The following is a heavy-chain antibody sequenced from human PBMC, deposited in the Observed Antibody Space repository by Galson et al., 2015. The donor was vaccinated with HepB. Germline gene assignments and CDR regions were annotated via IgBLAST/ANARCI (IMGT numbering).Heavy chain of an antibody. CDR1: GYTLSSYS. CDR3: ARGALVVAVGATQNNWFDP. V-gene: IGHV1-18*01. D-gene: IGHD2-15*01. CDR2: ISPHNRYT. J-gene: IGHJ5*02. Sequence: SVKVSCKASGYTLSSYSITWVRQAPGQGLEWVGWISPHNRYTNYAQNFQGRVTMTTDTSTTTAYMELRSLRSDDTAVYYCARGALVVAVGATQNNWFDPWGRRTLVTVSS.